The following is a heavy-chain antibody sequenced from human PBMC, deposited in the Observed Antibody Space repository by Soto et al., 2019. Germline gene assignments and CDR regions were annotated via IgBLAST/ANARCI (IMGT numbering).Heavy chain of an antibody. Sequence: PGESLKISCKGSGYIFTNYWIGWVRQMPGKGLEWMVIIYPGDSDTRYSPSFQGQVTISADKSINTTYLQWSSLKASDTAIYYCARQAAAGKYYYAMDVWGQGTTVTVSS. J-gene: IGHJ6*02. CDR3: ARQAAAGKYYYAMDV. CDR2: IYPGDSDT. D-gene: IGHD6-13*01. V-gene: IGHV5-51*01. CDR1: GYIFTNYW.